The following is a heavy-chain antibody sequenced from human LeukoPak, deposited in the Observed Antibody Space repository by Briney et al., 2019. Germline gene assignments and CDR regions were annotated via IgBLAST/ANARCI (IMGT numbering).Heavy chain of an antibody. J-gene: IGHJ5*02. D-gene: IGHD3-22*01. CDR1: GGSISSGDYY. CDR2: IYYSGST. V-gene: IGHV4-30-4*01. Sequence: PSETLSLTCTVSGGSISSGDYYWSWIRQPPGKGLEWIGYIYYSGSTYYNPSLKSRVTISVDTSKNQLSLKLSSVTAADTAVYYCARAGWRYYYDSSGKNWFDPWGQGTLVTVSS. CDR3: ARAGWRYYYDSSGKNWFDP.